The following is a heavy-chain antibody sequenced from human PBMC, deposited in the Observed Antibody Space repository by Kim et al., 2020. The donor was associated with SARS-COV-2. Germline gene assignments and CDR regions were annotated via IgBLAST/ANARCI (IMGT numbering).Heavy chain of an antibody. CDR1: GGSISSYY. Sequence: SETLSLTCTVSGGSISSYYWSWIRQPPGKGLEWIGYIYYSGSTNYNPSLKSRVTISVDTSKNQFSLKLSSVTAADTAVYYCARDLRGIAAAGRGYYGMDVWGQGTTVTVSS. CDR2: IYYSGST. V-gene: IGHV4-59*13. D-gene: IGHD6-13*01. CDR3: ARDLRGIAAAGRGYYGMDV. J-gene: IGHJ6*02.